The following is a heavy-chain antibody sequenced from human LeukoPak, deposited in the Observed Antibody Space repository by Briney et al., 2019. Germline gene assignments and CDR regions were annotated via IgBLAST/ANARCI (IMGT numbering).Heavy chain of an antibody. J-gene: IGHJ4*02. V-gene: IGHV3-23*01. D-gene: IGHD3-10*01. CDR1: GFTVSSNY. CDR2: ISTSGGST. Sequence: GGSLRLSCAASGFTVSSNYMSWVRQAPGKGLEWVATISTSGGSTYYADFVKGRFTISRDNSKNTLYLQMNSLRAEDTAVYYCAKNGHGSGSYYPRTKYYFDYWGQGTLVTVSS. CDR3: AKNGHGSGSYYPRTKYYFDY.